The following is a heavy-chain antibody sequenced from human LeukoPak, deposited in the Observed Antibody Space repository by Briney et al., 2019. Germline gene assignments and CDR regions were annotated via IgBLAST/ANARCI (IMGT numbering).Heavy chain of an antibody. CDR1: GFTFSSYS. Sequence: GGSLRLSCAASGFTFSSYSMSWVRQAPGKGLEWVSVIYSGGSTYYADSVKGRFTISRDNSKNTLYLQMNSLRAEDTAVYYCASLYGDGRPYYFDYWGQGTLVTVSS. CDR3: ASLYGDGRPYYFDY. V-gene: IGHV3-53*01. CDR2: IYSGGST. J-gene: IGHJ4*02. D-gene: IGHD4-17*01.